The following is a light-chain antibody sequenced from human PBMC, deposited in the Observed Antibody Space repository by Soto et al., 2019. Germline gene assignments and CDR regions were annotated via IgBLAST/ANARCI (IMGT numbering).Light chain of an antibody. CDR2: GAS. V-gene: IGKV3-15*01. CDR3: QQYNNWPPYT. J-gene: IGKJ2*01. CDR1: QSVSSN. Sequence: EIAMTQSPATLSVSPGERATLSCRASQSVSSNLAWYQQKPGQAPSLLIYGASTRATGIPARFSGSGSGTEFTLTISSLQSEDFAVYYCQQYNNWPPYTFGQGTKLEIK.